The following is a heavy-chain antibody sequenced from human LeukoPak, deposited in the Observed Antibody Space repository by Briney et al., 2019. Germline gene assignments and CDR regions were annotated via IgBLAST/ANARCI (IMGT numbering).Heavy chain of an antibody. CDR2: INPNSDGT. CDR1: GYTFTGYY. CDR3: ARGETWWEQRRYFDF. V-gene: IGHV1-2*07. J-gene: IGHJ4*02. D-gene: IGHD1-26*01. Sequence: ASVKVSCKASGYTFTGYYIHWVRQAPGQGLEWMGWINPNSDGTDYAHKFQGRVTMTSDASINTAYMELSRLTSDDTAMYYCARGETWWEQRRYFDFWGQGTLATVSS.